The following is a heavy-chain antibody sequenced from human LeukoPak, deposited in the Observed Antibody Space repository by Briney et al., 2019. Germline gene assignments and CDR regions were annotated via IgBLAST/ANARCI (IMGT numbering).Heavy chain of an antibody. V-gene: IGHV4-39*01. J-gene: IGHJ3*02. CDR2: VYYTGST. CDR1: GGFISSSSYY. Sequence: PSETLSLTCTVSGGFISSSSYYCGWIRQPPGEGLEWIGSVYYTGSTYYAPSLKRRVTMSVDTSKNQVSLNLGSVTAADTAVYYCAKHYFRDAFDIWGQGTKVTVSS. D-gene: IGHD3-10*01. CDR3: AKHYFRDAFDI.